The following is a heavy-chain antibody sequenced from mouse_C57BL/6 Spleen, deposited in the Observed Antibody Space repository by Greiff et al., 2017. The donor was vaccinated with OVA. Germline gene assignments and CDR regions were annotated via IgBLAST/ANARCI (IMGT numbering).Heavy chain of an antibody. V-gene: IGHV1-26*01. Sequence: VQLQQSGPELVKPGASVKISCKASGYTFTDYYMNWVKQSHGKSLEWIGDINPNNGGTSYNQKFKGKATLTVDKSSSTAYMELRSLTSEDSAVYYCARPGYVGYWGQGTTLTVSS. CDR1: GYTFTDYY. CDR2: INPNNGGT. J-gene: IGHJ2*01. CDR3: ARPGYVGY. D-gene: IGHD3-2*02.